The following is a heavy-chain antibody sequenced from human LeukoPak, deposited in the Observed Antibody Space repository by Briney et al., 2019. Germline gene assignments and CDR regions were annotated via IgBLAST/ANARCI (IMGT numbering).Heavy chain of an antibody. J-gene: IGHJ4*02. CDR1: GFTFSNYA. Sequence: GGSLRLSCAASGFTFSNYAMIWVRQAPGKGLEWVSLISGTGGSTYYADSVKGRFTIPRDNSKNTLYLQMNSLRAEDTAVYYCAKEPGNISAGYWGQGIQVTVSS. CDR2: ISGTGGST. V-gene: IGHV3-23*01. D-gene: IGHD2/OR15-2a*01. CDR3: AKEPGNISAGY.